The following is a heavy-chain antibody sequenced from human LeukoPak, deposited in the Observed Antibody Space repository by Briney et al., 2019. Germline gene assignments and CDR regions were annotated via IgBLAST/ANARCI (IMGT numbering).Heavy chain of an antibody. J-gene: IGHJ3*02. CDR2: IYTSGST. CDR3: ARGSRITMIVVADDAFDI. CDR1: GGSISSGSYY. Sequence: SQTVSLTCTVSGGSISSGSYYWSWIRQPAGKGLEWIGRIYTSGSTNYNPSLKSRVTISVDTSKNQFSLKLSSVTAADTAVYYRARGSRITMIVVADDAFDIWGQGTMVTVSS. D-gene: IGHD3-22*01. V-gene: IGHV4-61*02.